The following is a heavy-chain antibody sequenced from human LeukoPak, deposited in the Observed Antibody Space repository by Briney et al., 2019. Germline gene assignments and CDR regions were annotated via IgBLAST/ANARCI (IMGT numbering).Heavy chain of an antibody. CDR1: GFTFSSYA. J-gene: IGHJ5*02. Sequence: GGSLRLSCAASGFTFSSYAMSWVRQAPGKGLEWVSAISGSGGSTYYADSVKGRFTISRDNSKNTLYLQMNSLRAEDTAVYYCAKEYGSGSYYTYWFDPWGRGTLVTVSS. D-gene: IGHD3-10*01. V-gene: IGHV3-23*01. CDR3: AKEYGSGSYYTYWFDP. CDR2: ISGSGGST.